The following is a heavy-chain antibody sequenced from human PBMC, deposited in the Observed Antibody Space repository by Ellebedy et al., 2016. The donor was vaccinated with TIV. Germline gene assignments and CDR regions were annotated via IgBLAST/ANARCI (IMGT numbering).Heavy chain of an antibody. J-gene: IGHJ6*02. V-gene: IGHV1-46*01. D-gene: IGHD3-10*01. CDR2: INPSGGST. Sequence: AASVKVSCKASGYTFTSYYMHWVRQAPGQGLEWMGIINPSGGSTSNAQKIQGRVTMTRDTSTSTVYMELSSLRSEDTAVYYCARELYYYGSGLIVDYYGMDVWGQGTTVTVSS. CDR3: ARELYYYGSGLIVDYYGMDV. CDR1: GYTFTSYY.